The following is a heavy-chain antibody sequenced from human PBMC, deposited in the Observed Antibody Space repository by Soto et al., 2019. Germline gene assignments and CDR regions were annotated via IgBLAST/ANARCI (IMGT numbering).Heavy chain of an antibody. CDR1: GGSISSDDYY. CDR2: IYYSGST. D-gene: IGHD2-2*01. CDR3: AREKTVVPAAHFDC. Sequence: PSETLSLTCTVSGGSISSDDYYWSWIRQPPGKGLEWIGYIYYSGSTYYNPSLKSRVTISVDTSKNQFSLKLSSVTAADTAVYYCAREKTVVPAAHFDCWGQGTLVTVSS. J-gene: IGHJ4*02. V-gene: IGHV4-30-4*01.